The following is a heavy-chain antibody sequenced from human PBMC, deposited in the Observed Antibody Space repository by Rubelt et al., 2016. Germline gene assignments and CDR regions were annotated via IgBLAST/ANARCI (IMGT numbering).Heavy chain of an antibody. J-gene: IGHJ6*02. Sequence: QAPGKGLEWVSVICTGGSTYYTDSGKDRFNISRDNSKNTLYLQMNNLRPEDTAVYYCAGPSYGGNPDRYYYYGMDVWGQGTTVTVSS. V-gene: IGHV3-66*01. CDR3: AGPSYGGNPDRYYYYGMDV. D-gene: IGHD4-23*01. CDR2: ICTGGST.